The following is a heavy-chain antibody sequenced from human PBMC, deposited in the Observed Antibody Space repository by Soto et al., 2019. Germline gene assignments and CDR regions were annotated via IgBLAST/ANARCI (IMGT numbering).Heavy chain of an antibody. CDR1: GGSVSSGSYY. V-gene: IGHV4-61*01. Sequence: SETLSLTCTVSGGSVSSGSYYWSWIRQPPGKGLEWIGYISYSGSTNYNPSLKSRVTISVDTSKNQFSLNLSSVTAADTAAYYCAREGGTIFGVDNFDYWGQGTLVTVS. CDR3: AREGGTIFGVDNFDY. CDR2: ISYSGST. J-gene: IGHJ4*02. D-gene: IGHD3-3*01.